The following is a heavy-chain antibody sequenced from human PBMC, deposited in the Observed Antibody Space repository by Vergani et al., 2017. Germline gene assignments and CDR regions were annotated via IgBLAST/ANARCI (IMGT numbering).Heavy chain of an antibody. D-gene: IGHD3-22*01. Sequence: QVQLQQSGPGLVKPSQTLSLTCAISGDSVPSNSAAWNWIRQSPSRGLEWLGRTYYRSKWYNDYAVSVKSRITINPDTSKNQFSLQLNSVTPEDTAVYYCARVPNYYYDSSGYYFDYWGQGTLVTVSS. CDR3: ARVPNYYYDSSGYYFDY. CDR2: TYYRSKWYN. J-gene: IGHJ4*02. CDR1: GDSVPSNSAA. V-gene: IGHV6-1*01.